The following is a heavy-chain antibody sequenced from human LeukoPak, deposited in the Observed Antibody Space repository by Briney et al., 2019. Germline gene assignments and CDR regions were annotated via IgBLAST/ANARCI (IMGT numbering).Heavy chain of an antibody. J-gene: IGHJ4*02. CDR1: GVTFSSYA. D-gene: IGHD1-1*01. CDR2: IIPIFGTE. Sequence: SVKVSCKASGVTFSSYAISWVRQAPGQGLEWMGGIIPIFGTENYAQKFQGRVMITADESTSTAYMELSSLRSEDTAVYYCARGYWNDYFDYWGQGTLVTVSS. CDR3: ARGYWNDYFDY. V-gene: IGHV1-69*13.